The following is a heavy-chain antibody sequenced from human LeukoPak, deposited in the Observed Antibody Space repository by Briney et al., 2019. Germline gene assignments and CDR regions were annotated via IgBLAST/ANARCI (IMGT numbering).Heavy chain of an antibody. Sequence: ASVKVSCKASGYTFSNYGLSWARQAPGQGLEWMGWISTDSGNANYAQKFQGRLTMTTDTSTTTAYMELGSLRSDDTAVYYCARGKVLRFLEYLDDTPNWFDPWGQGTLVTVSS. CDR3: ARGKVLRFLEYLDDTPNWFDP. CDR2: ISTDSGNA. J-gene: IGHJ5*02. V-gene: IGHV1-18*01. CDR1: GYTFSNYG. D-gene: IGHD3-3*01.